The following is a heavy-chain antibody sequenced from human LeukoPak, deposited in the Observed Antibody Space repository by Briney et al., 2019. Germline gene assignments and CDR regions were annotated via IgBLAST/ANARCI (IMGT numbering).Heavy chain of an antibody. CDR3: ARDRPQQWLVRGQRGYYYYMDV. J-gene: IGHJ6*03. V-gene: IGHV3-21*01. Sequence: PGGSLRLSCAASGFSFRSYAMNWVRLIPGKGLEWVSSINSYSDHLYYGDSVKGRFTISRDNAKNSLYLQMNSLRAEDTAVYYCARDRPQQWLVRGQRGYYYYMDVWGKGTTVTISS. CDR1: GFSFRSYA. D-gene: IGHD6-19*01. CDR2: INSYSDHL.